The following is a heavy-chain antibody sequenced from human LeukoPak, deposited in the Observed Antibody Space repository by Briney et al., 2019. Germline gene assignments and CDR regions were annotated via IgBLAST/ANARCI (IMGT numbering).Heavy chain of an antibody. CDR1: GFTFSSYW. V-gene: IGHV3-7*01. CDR2: IKQDGSEK. J-gene: IGHJ4*02. D-gene: IGHD3-22*01. Sequence: GGSLRLSCAASGFTFSSYWMSWVRQAPGKGLEWVANIKQDGSEKYYVDSVKGRFTISRDNAKSSLYLQMNSLRAEDTAVYYCARDHSSGYYGYWGQGTLVTVSS. CDR3: ARDHSSGYYGY.